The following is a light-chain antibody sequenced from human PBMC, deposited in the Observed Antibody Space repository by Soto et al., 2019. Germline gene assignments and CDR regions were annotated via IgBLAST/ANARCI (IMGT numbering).Light chain of an antibody. J-gene: IGKJ5*01. CDR2: EAS. CDR1: HDISTF. CDR3: QQLYTLPFT. V-gene: IGKV1-9*01. Sequence: DIQLTQSPSLLSASIGGRVTITCRASHDISTFLAWYQQKPGKAPKLLIYEASTLQSGVPSRFSGSGSGTEFTLTISGLLPEDFAAYHCQQLYTLPFTFGQGTRLEI.